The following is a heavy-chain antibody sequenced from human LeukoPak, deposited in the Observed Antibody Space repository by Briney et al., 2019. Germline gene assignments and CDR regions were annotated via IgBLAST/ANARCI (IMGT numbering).Heavy chain of an antibody. J-gene: IGHJ6*02. CDR2: IYSGGST. Sequence: GGSLRLSCVASGFAVSSNHMNWVRQAPGKGLEWVSVIYSGGSTYYADSVKGRFTISRHNSKNTLYLQMNSLRAEDTAVYYCARRYYGMDVWGQGTTVTVSS. CDR1: GFAVSSNH. CDR3: ARRYYGMDV. V-gene: IGHV3-53*04.